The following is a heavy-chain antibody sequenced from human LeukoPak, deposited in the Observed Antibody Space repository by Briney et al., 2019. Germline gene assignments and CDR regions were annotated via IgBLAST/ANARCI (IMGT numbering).Heavy chain of an antibody. J-gene: IGHJ4*02. V-gene: IGHV3-23*01. CDR3: AIDPNWGTHS. D-gene: IGHD7-27*01. Sequence: GGSLRLSRAASGFTFSTCTMYWVRHPPGKRLEWVSIIGSSGGGIHYADSVKGRFTISRDNSKNALYLQMNSLRVEDTAVYYCAIDPNWGTHSWGQGVLVTVSS. CDR2: IGSSGGGI. CDR1: GFTFSTCT.